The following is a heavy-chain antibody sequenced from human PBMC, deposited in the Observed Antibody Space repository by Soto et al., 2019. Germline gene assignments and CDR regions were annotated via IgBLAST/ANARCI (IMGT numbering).Heavy chain of an antibody. CDR2: ISISGDST. CDR3: AKHEGYCSGGTCYFDY. D-gene: IGHD2-15*01. Sequence: EEQLLESGGGLLQPGGPLRLPCAPFGFTFSTYPMTWSRQPPGKGLEGFSSISISGDSTYYADSVKGRFTISRDNSKNTLYLQIHSLRAEDTALYYCAKHEGYCSGGTCYFDYWGQGTLVTVSS. V-gene: IGHV3-23*01. J-gene: IGHJ4*02. CDR1: GFTFSTYP.